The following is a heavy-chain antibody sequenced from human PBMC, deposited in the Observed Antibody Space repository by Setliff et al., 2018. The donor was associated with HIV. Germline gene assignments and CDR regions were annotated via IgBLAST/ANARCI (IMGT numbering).Heavy chain of an antibody. D-gene: IGHD6-13*01. CDR2: IYSSGSP. Sequence: SETLSLTCTVYGASLSNSNYYWGWIRQPPGKRLGWLGSIYSSGSPSYNPSLSSRLTISVDTSKNHVSLRLSSVTAADTGVYYFAGHRDPPGTSWIYYYYYMDLWGEGTTVTVS. V-gene: IGHV4-39*01. J-gene: IGHJ6*03. CDR3: AGHRDPPGTSWIYYYYYMDL. CDR1: GASLSNSNYY.